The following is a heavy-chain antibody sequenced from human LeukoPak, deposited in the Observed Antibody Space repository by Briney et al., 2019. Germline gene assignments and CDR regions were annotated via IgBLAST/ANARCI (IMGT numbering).Heavy chain of an antibody. CDR1: GYTFTSYA. J-gene: IGHJ4*02. CDR3: ARDSSNWNYGGGGDY. CDR2: INTNTGNP. V-gene: IGHV7-4-1*02. Sequence: GASVRVSCKASGYTFTSYAMNWVRQAPGQGLEWMGWINTNTGNPTYAQGFTGRFVFSLDTSVSTAYLQISSLKAEDTAVYYCARDSSNWNYGGGGDYWGQGTLVTVSS. D-gene: IGHD1-7*01.